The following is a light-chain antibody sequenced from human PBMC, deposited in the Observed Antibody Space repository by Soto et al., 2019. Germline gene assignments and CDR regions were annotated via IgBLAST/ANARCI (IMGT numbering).Light chain of an antibody. CDR2: SNN. CDR1: RSNIGSNY. CDR3: AAWDDSLSALYV. V-gene: IGLV1-47*02. Sequence: QSALTQPPSASGTPGQRVTISCSGSRSNIGSNYVYWYQHLPGTAPKLLIHSNNQRPSGVPDRFSGSKSGTSASLAISGLRCEDEADYYCAAWDDSLSALYVFGTGIKVTVL. J-gene: IGLJ1*01.